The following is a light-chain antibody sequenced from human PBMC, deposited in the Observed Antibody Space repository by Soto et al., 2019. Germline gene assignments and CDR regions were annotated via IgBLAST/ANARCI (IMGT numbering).Light chain of an antibody. CDR3: GLYVTFTTVK. V-gene: IGLV2-18*01. CDR1: SSDVGNYNR. J-gene: IGLJ2*01. Sequence: QSALTQPPSVSGSPGQSVTISCTGGSSDVGNYNRVSWYQQVPGTAPKLMIYEVSHRPSGVPDRFSGSKSGNTASLTISGLQAEDEADYYCGLYVTFTTVKFGGGTKLTVL. CDR2: EVS.